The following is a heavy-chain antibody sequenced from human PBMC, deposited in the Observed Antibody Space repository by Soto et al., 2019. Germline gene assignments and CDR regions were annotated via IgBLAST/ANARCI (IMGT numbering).Heavy chain of an antibody. V-gene: IGHV5-51*01. Sequence: GESLKISCKGSGYTFTNYWIGWVRQMPGKGLEWMGIIYPGDSDTKYDPSFQGQVTISADKSITTTYLRWTSLKASDTAIYYCAASIFYYGMDVWGQGTTVTVSS. CDR2: IYPGDSDT. CDR1: GYTFTNYW. CDR3: AASIFYYGMDV. J-gene: IGHJ6*02.